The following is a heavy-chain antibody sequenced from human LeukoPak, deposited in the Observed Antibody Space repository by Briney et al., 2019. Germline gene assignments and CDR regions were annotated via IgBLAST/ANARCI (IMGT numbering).Heavy chain of an antibody. CDR3: ARRRYDWNAIDY. J-gene: IGHJ4*02. CDR2: ISSSGSTL. CDR1: GFTFSDYY. Sequence: GGSLRLSCAASGFTFSDYYMSWIRQAPGKGLEWVSYISSSGSTLYYADSVKGRITISRDNAKNSLYLQMNSLRAEDTAVYYCARRRYDWNAIDYWGQGTLVTVSS. D-gene: IGHD1-20*01. V-gene: IGHV3-11*01.